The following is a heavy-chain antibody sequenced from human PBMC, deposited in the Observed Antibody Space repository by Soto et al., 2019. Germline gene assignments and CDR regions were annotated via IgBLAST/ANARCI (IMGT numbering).Heavy chain of an antibody. Sequence: GGSLRLSCAASGFTFISYAMSWVRQAPGKGLEWVSAISGSGGSTYYADSVKGRFTISRDNSKNTLYLQMNSLRAEDTAVYYCAKAAPYYDFWSGYYDYWGQGTLVTVSS. V-gene: IGHV3-23*01. D-gene: IGHD3-3*01. CDR2: ISGSGGST. CDR1: GFTFISYA. J-gene: IGHJ4*02. CDR3: AKAAPYYDFWSGYYDY.